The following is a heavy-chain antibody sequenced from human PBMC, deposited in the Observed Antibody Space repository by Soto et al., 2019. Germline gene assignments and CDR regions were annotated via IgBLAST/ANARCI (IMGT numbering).Heavy chain of an antibody. CDR1: GGSISSGGYY. J-gene: IGHJ5*02. CDR3: AREHSSSWYGNNWFDP. V-gene: IGHV4-31*03. Sequence: LSLTCTVSGGSISSGGYYWSWIRQHPGKGLEWIGYIYYSGSTYYNPSLKSRVTISVDTSKNQFSLKLSSVTAADTAVYYCAREHSSSWYGNNWFDPWGQGTLGTVS. D-gene: IGHD6-13*01. CDR2: IYYSGST.